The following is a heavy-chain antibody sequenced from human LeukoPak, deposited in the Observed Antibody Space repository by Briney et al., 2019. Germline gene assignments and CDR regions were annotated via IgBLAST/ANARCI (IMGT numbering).Heavy chain of an antibody. CDR3: AREMKSTDIVATIDRGFDY. Sequence: VASVKVSCKASGYTFTSYYMHWVRQAPGQGLEWMGIINPSGGSTSYAQKFQGRVTMTRDTSTSTVYMGLSSLRSEDTAVYYCAREMKSTDIVATIDRGFDYWGQGTLVTVSS. J-gene: IGHJ4*02. V-gene: IGHV1-46*01. D-gene: IGHD5-12*01. CDR1: GYTFTSYY. CDR2: INPSGGST.